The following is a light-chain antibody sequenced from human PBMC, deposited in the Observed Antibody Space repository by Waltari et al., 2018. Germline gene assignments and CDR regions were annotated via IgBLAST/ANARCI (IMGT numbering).Light chain of an antibody. CDR1: QDISNY. CDR2: DAS. CDR3: QQYDNLPYT. V-gene: IGKV1-33*01. J-gene: IGKJ2*01. Sequence: DIQMTQSPPSLTAFVGDRVTITCQASQDISNYLSWYQRKPGKAPEVLIYDASNLERGVTSRFSGGESGKHFTFTISSLQPEDIGTYYCQQYDNLPYTFGRGTKVEV.